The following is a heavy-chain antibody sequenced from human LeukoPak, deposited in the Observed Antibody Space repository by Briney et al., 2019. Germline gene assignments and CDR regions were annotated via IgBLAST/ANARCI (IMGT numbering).Heavy chain of an antibody. CDR1: GGSISSHY. J-gene: IGHJ4*02. D-gene: IGHD6-13*01. Sequence: SETLSLTCTVSGGSISSHYRSWIRQPPGKGLEWIGYIYYSGSTNYNPSLKSRVTISVDTSKNQFSLKLSSVTAADTAVYYCASRMYSSSWTPFDYWGQGTLVTVSS. V-gene: IGHV4-59*11. CDR2: IYYSGST. CDR3: ASRMYSSSWTPFDY.